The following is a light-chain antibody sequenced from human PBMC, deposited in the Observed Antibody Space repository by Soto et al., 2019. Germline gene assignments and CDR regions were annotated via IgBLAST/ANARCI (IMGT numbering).Light chain of an antibody. J-gene: IGKJ1*01. Sequence: EIVLTQSPGTLSLSPGERATLSCRASQRVSSHSLAWYQQNTGQAPRLLIYAASTRATGIPDRFSGGGSGTDFALTIGRLDPEDLAVYYCQQYGSSLPWTFGQGTKVEIK. CDR2: AAS. V-gene: IGKV3-20*01. CDR1: QRVSSHS. CDR3: QQYGSSLPWT.